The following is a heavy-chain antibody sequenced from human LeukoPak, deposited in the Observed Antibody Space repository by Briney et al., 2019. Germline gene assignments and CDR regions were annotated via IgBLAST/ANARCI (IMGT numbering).Heavy chain of an antibody. V-gene: IGHV1-2*02. D-gene: IGHD6-13*01. J-gene: IGHJ4*02. CDR2: INPNSGGT. CDR1: GYTFTDYY. Sequence: ASVKVSCKASGYTFTDYYMHWVRQAPGQGLEWMGWINPNSGGTNYAQKFQGRVTVTRDTSISTAFMDLSSLRSDDTAVFYCARGPPRGTAAGPDFWGQGTLVTVSS. CDR3: ARGPPRGTAAGPDF.